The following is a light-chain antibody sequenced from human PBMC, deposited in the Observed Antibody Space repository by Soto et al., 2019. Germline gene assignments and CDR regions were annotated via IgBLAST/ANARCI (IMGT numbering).Light chain of an antibody. CDR3: QKYNSAPLT. CDR2: AAS. V-gene: IGKV1-27*01. CDR1: QGISNY. J-gene: IGKJ4*01. Sequence: DIQMTQSPSSLSASVGDRVTITCRASQGISNYLAWYQQKPGKVPKLQIYAASTLQSGVPSRISGSGSGTDFTLTISSLQPEDVATYYCQKYNSAPLTFGGGTKVEIK.